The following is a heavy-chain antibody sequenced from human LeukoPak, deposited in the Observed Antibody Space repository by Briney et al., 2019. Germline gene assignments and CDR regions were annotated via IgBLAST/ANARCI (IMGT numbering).Heavy chain of an antibody. CDR1: GYTFTGYY. Sequence: ASVKVSCKASGYTFTGYYMHWVRQAPGQGLEWMGWINPNSGGTNYAQKFQGRVTMTRDTSISTAYMELSRPRSDDTAVYYCAREVAISAVGIAYWGQGTLVTVSS. CDR2: INPNSGGT. J-gene: IGHJ4*02. D-gene: IGHD2-15*01. CDR3: AREVAISAVGIAY. V-gene: IGHV1-2*02.